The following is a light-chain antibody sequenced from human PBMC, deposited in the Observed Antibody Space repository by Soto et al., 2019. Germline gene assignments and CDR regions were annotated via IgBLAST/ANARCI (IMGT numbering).Light chain of an antibody. Sequence: EIFLTQSPATLSLSRGEIATLSCRASQSVSRYLAWYQQKPGQAPRLLIYGASSRATGIPDRFSGSGSGTDFTLTISRLEPEDFAVYYCQQYGSSPPPFGQGTRLEIK. J-gene: IGKJ5*01. CDR1: QSVSRY. CDR2: GAS. CDR3: QQYGSSPPP. V-gene: IGKV3-20*01.